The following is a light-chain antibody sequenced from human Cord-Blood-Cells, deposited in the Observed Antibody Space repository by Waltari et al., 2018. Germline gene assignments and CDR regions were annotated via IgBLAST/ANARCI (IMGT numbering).Light chain of an antibody. V-gene: IGLV2-23*01. CDR2: EGS. J-gene: IGLJ2*01. CDR1: SSDLGSHNL. Sequence: QSALTQPASVSGSPGQSIPLPCTATSSDLGSHNLVSWYQQHPGKAPKLMIYEGSKRPSGVSNRFSGSKSGNTASLTISGLQAEDEADYYCCSYAGSTVFGGGTKLTVL. CDR3: CSYAGSTV.